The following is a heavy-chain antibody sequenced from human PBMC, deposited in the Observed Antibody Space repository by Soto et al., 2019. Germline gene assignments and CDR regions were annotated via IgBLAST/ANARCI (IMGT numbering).Heavy chain of an antibody. D-gene: IGHD1-26*01. CDR2: IKSKTDGGTT. CDR3: TTYSLGDWFDP. Sequence: PGGSLRLSCAASGFTFSNAWMSWVRQAPGKGLEWVARIKSKTDGGTTDYAAPVRVRFTISRDDSKNTLYLQMNSLKTEDTAVYYGTTYSLGDWFDPWGQGTLVTVSS. V-gene: IGHV3-15*01. CDR1: GFTFSNAW. J-gene: IGHJ5*02.